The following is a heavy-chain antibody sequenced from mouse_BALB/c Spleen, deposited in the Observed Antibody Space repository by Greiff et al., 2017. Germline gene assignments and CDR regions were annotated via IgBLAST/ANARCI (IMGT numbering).Heavy chain of an antibody. CDR3: ARPAYDYDRGTWFAY. CDR2: IDPSDSYT. Sequence: QVQLQQPGAELVKPGASVKLSCKASGYTFTSYWMHWVKQRPGQGLEWIGEIDPSDSYTNYNQKFKGKATLTVDKSSSTAYMPLSSLTSEDSAVYYFARPAYDYDRGTWFAYWGQGTLVTVSA. J-gene: IGHJ3*01. D-gene: IGHD2-4*01. V-gene: IGHV1-69*02. CDR1: GYTFTSYW.